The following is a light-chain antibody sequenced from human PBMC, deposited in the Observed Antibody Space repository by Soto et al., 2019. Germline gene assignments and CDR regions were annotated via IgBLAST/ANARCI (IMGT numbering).Light chain of an antibody. CDR1: GSDVGADDF. CDR2: DVN. V-gene: IGLV2-11*01. CDR3: CSYPDNYTLYV. J-gene: IGLJ1*01. Sequence: QSVLTQPRSVSGSPGQSVTVSCTGTGSDVGADDFVSWYQQHPGKAPKLVIFDVNKRPSGVPDRFSGSRSGNTASLSISGLRAEDEADYYCCSYPDNYTLYVFGTGTKVTVL.